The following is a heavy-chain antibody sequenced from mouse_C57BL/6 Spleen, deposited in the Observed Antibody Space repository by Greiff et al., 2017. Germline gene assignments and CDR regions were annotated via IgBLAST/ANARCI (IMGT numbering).Heavy chain of an antibody. V-gene: IGHV14-1*01. CDR3: TTAVVATSPFDY. CDR2: IDPEDGDT. D-gene: IGHD1-1*01. J-gene: IGHJ2*01. Sequence: VQLQQSGAELVRPGASVKLSCTASGFNIKDYYMHWVKQRPEQGLEWIGRIDPEDGDTEYAPKFQGKATMTADTSSNTAYLQLSSLTSEDTAVYYCTTAVVATSPFDYWGQGTTLTVSS. CDR1: GFNIKDYY.